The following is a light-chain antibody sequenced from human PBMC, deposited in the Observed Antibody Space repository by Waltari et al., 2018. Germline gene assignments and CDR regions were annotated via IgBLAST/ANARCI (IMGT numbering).Light chain of an antibody. Sequence: SYVLTQPPSVSVAPGETASITCGGDNIGSYSVHWYQRKPGQAPVLFIFYDSDRPAGIPARFSGSNSGNTATLTITSVEAGDEARYYCHVWHAHFDPGVFGTGTEVTVL. CDR1: NIGSYS. J-gene: IGLJ1*01. CDR3: HVWHAHFDPGV. CDR2: YDS. V-gene: IGLV3-21*04.